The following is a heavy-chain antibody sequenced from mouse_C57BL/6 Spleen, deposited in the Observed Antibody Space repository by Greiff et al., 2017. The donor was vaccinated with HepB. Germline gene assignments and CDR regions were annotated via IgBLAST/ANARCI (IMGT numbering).Heavy chain of an antibody. CDR3: AGLIYYDYDDAMDY. D-gene: IGHD2-4*01. J-gene: IGHJ4*01. Sequence: EVQLQQSGPELVKPGASVKMSCKASGYTFTDYNMHWVKQSHGKSLEWIGYINPNNGGTSYNQKFKGKATLTVNKSSSTAYMELRSLTSEDSAVYYCAGLIYYDYDDAMDYWGQGTSVTVSS. V-gene: IGHV1-22*01. CDR2: INPNNGGT. CDR1: GYTFTDYN.